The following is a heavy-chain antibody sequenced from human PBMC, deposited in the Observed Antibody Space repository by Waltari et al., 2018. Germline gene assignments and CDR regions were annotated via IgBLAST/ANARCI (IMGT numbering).Heavy chain of an antibody. CDR2: IYTRGST. V-gene: IGHV4-61*02. J-gene: IGHJ3*02. Sequence: QVQLQESAPGLVKPSQTPSLTCTVSGGSLSRGRHSWSWIRPPTGTGLDWIGRIYTRGSTNYNPSLKSRVTISVDTSKNQFSLKLSSVTAADTAVYYCAAGTVVGAFDIWGQGTMVTVSS. CDR1: GGSLSRGRHS. D-gene: IGHD1-7*01. CDR3: AAGTVVGAFDI.